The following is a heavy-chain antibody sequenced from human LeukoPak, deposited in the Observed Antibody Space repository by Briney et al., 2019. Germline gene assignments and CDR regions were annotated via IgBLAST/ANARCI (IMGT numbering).Heavy chain of an antibody. CDR1: GYTFTGYY. CDR2: INPNTGDT. Sequence: ASVKVSCKASGYTFTGYYMHWVRQAPGQGPEWMGWINPNTGDTDYVQNFQGRVTMTRDTSISTAYMELSRLRSDDTAVYYCARAYSSSFHAPLRYWGQGTLVTVSS. J-gene: IGHJ4*02. D-gene: IGHD6-6*01. V-gene: IGHV1-2*02. CDR3: ARAYSSSFHAPLRY.